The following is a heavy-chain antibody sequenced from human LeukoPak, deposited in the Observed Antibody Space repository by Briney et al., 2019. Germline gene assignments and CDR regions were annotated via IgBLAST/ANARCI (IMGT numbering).Heavy chain of an antibody. CDR3: ARGWTYYYDSSGYYYGV. V-gene: IGHV4-30-4*01. CDR2: IDYSGST. CDR1: GGSISSGDYY. J-gene: IGHJ4*02. Sequence: SQTLSLTCTVSGGSISSGDYYWSWIRQPPGKGLEGIGYIDYSGSTYYNPSLKSRVTISVDTSKNQFSLKLSSVTAADTAVYYCARGWTYYYDSSGYYYGVWGQGTLVTVSS. D-gene: IGHD3-22*01.